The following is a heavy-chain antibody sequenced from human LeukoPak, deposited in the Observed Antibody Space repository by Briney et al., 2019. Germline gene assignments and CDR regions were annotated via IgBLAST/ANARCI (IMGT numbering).Heavy chain of an antibody. J-gene: IGHJ1*01. CDR3: ARRRYYDGSGYLE. Sequence: SETLSLTCSVSGDSVSRSDSYWDWIRQPPGKGLEWIGTIYHSGRTYYSPSLKSRVTMSVDPSNNQFSLNLRSVTAADTAIYYCARRRYYDGSGYLEWGQGTLLSVSS. D-gene: IGHD3-22*01. CDR1: GDSVSRSDSY. CDR2: IYHSGRT. V-gene: IGHV4-39*01.